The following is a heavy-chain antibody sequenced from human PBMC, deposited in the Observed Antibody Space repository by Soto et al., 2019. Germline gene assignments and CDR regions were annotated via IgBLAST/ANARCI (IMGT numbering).Heavy chain of an antibody. CDR3: AKDRRAGGNSAFYFDF. Sequence: PGGSLRLACVAAGFKFSSYAMSWVRPAPGKGLEWVSLISATGGGTYYADSVKGRFTISRDNSDNTLYLQVHSLRAEDTAVYYCAKDRRAGGNSAFYFDFWGQGAQVTVSS. CDR2: ISATGGGT. V-gene: IGHV3-23*01. D-gene: IGHD3-16*01. CDR1: GFKFSSYA. J-gene: IGHJ5*01.